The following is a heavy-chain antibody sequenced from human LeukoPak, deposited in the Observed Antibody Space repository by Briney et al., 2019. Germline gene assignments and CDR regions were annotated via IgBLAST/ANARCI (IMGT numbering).Heavy chain of an antibody. V-gene: IGHV4-61*02. CDR3: AREQWLIQGYYDYMDV. CDR1: GGSISSGSYY. J-gene: IGHJ6*03. Sequence: SETLSLTCTVSGGSISSGSYYWSWIWRPAGKGLEWLWRIYTSGSTNYNPSLKSRVTISVDTSKNQFSLKLSSVTAADTAVYYCAREQWLIQGYYDYMDVWGKGTTVTISS. CDR2: IYTSGST. D-gene: IGHD6-19*01.